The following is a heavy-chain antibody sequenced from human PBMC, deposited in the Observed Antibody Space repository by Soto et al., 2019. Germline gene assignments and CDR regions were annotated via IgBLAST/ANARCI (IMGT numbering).Heavy chain of an antibody. Sequence: ASVKVSCKASGYTFSTYGMHWVRQAPGQSLEWMGWLNGGTGQTRYSQGFQDRVIITWDTSASTGYMELSSLRSEDTAVYYCARGKGMEENYFYYGLDIWGQGTTVTVSS. J-gene: IGHJ6*02. V-gene: IGHV1-3*01. D-gene: IGHD1-1*01. CDR2: LNGGTGQT. CDR3: ARGKGMEENYFYYGLDI. CDR1: GYTFSTYG.